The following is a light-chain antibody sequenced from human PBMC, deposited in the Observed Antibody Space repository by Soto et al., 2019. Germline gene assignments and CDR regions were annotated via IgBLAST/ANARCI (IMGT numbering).Light chain of an antibody. V-gene: IGKV1-5*03. CDR2: KAS. CDR3: QQYNGT. J-gene: IGKJ1*01. CDR1: QTISSW. Sequence: DIQMTQSPSTLSASVGDRVTITCRASQTISSWLAWYQQKPGKAPKLLIYKASNLESGVPSRFSGSGSGTEFTLTISSPQPDDFATYYCQQYNGTFGQGTKVEIK.